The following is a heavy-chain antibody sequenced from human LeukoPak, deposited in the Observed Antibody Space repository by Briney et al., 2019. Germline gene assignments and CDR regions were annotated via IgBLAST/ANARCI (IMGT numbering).Heavy chain of an antibody. Sequence: GGSLRLSCAASGFTFSSYSMNWVRQAPGKGLEWVSSISSSSSYIYYADSVKGRFTISRDNAKNSLYLQMNSLRAEDTAVYYCARGGSGSYAGTFDYWGQGTLVTVSS. J-gene: IGHJ4*02. CDR1: GFTFSSYS. D-gene: IGHD1-26*01. CDR3: ARGGSGSYAGTFDY. CDR2: ISSSSSYI. V-gene: IGHV3-21*01.